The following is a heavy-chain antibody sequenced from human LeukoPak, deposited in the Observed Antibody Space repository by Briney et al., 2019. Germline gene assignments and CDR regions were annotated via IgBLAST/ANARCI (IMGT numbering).Heavy chain of an antibody. J-gene: IGHJ4*02. V-gene: IGHV3-23*01. D-gene: IGHD2-15*01. Sequence: GGSLRLSCAASGFTFSSYEMHWVRQAPGKGLEWVSAIDASRGTTYYADSMKGRFTISRDISKNTLYLQMHNLRAEDTAVYYCAKEQFRSGGYNLDYWGQGTLVTVSS. CDR2: IDASRGTT. CDR1: GFTFSSYE. CDR3: AKEQFRSGGYNLDY.